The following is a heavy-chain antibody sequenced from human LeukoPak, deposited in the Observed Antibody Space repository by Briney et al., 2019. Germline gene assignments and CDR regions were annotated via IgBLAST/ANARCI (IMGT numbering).Heavy chain of an antibody. CDR3: LVVPAAIEKGRTFRSGENWFDP. CDR2: INHSGST. CDR1: GRSFSGYY. V-gene: IGHV4-34*01. J-gene: IGHJ5*02. Sequence: SATLTLTCTASGRSFSGYYWRWIRQPPGQGLEWIGEINHSGSTNYNPHIMSRVTISVDTSKNQFSLKLSSVTAADTAVYYCLVVPAAIEKGRTFRSGENWFDPWGQGTLVTVSS. D-gene: IGHD2-2*01.